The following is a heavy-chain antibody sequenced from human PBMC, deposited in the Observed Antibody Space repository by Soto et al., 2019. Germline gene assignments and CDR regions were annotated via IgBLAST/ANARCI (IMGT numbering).Heavy chain of an antibody. Sequence: PSETLSLTCTVSGGSISSDDYYWSWIRQAPGRGLEWIGYIHSSGSIYYNPSLKSRATMSIDTARNQFSLKVSSVTVADTAVYYCARDLAGLHYDNSGPYPRPGWGQGTLVT. CDR2: IHSSGSI. J-gene: IGHJ1*01. D-gene: IGHD3-22*01. CDR1: GGSISSDDYY. CDR3: ARDLAGLHYDNSGPYPRPG. V-gene: IGHV4-30-4*01.